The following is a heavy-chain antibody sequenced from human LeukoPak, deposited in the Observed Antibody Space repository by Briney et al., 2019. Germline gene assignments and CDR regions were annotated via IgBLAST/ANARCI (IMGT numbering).Heavy chain of an antibody. Sequence: SETLSLTCTVPGGSINSNSYYWGWIRQPPGKGLEWIGNIYYSGSAYYNPSLKSRVTMSVDTSKNQFSLKLNSVTAADTAVYYCARQRGDAFDIWGQGTMVTVSS. CDR3: ARQRGDAFDI. CDR2: IYYSGSA. J-gene: IGHJ3*02. CDR1: GGSINSNSYY. V-gene: IGHV4-39*01. D-gene: IGHD3-10*01.